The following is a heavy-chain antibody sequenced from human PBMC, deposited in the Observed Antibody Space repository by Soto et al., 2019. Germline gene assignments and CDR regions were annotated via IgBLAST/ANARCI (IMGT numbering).Heavy chain of an antibody. J-gene: IGHJ1*01. D-gene: IGHD1-20*01. CDR1: GGTFSGYA. Sequence: QAQLMQSGAEVKKPWSSLKVSCKASGGTFSGYAITWVRQAPGQGLEWMGGIIPLLGITDYGQKFQGRITIAADESTGTAYIDLRGLRYEYTAVYYCARDPRSITGPTSSPDFQNWGQAMLVSVSS. V-gene: IGHV1-69*01. CDR2: IIPLLGIT. CDR3: ARDPRSITGPTSSPDFQN.